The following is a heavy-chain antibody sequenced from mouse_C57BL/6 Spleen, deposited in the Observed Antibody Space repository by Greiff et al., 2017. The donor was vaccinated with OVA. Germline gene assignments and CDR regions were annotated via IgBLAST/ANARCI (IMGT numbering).Heavy chain of an antibody. V-gene: IGHV2-2*01. J-gene: IGHJ4*01. CDR1: GFSLTSYG. CDR3: ARSGNLTPYAMDY. Sequence: VMLVESGPGLVQPSQSLSITCTVSGFSLTSYGVHWVRQSPGKGLEWLGVIWSGGSTDYNAAFISRLSISKDNSKSQVFFKMNSLQADDTAIYYCARSGNLTPYAMDYWGQGTSVTVSS. D-gene: IGHD2-1*01. CDR2: IWSGGST.